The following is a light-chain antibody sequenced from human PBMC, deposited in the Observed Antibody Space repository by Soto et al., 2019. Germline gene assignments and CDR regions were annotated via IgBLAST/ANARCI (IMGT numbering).Light chain of an antibody. V-gene: IGLV2-8*01. CDR2: EFT. CDR3: SSYAGSNNSYV. CDR1: SSDVGGYTY. Sequence: QSVLTQPPSASGSPGQSVTVTCTGTSSDVGGYTYVSWYQQHPGKDPKLMIYEFTKRPSGVPDRFSGSKSGNTASLTVSGLQADDEADYYCSSYAGSNNSYVFGTGTKVTVL. J-gene: IGLJ1*01.